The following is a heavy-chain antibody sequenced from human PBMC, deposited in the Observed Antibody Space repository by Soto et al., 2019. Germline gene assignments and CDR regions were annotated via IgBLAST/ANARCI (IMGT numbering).Heavy chain of an antibody. D-gene: IGHD3-22*01. CDR1: GFTFSSYS. J-gene: IGHJ4*02. CDR2: ISSSSSYI. CDR3: AREKDSSGYYSPFDY. Sequence: EVQLVESGGGLVKPGGSLRLSCAASGFTFSSYSMNWVRQAPGKGLEWVSSISSSSSYIYYADSVKGRFTISRDNAKNSLYLQMNSLRAEDTAVYYCAREKDSSGYYSPFDYWGQGTLVTVSS. V-gene: IGHV3-21*01.